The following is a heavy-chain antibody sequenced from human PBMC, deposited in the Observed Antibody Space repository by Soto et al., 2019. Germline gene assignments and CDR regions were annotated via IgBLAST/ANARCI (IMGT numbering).Heavy chain of an antibody. CDR1: GYTFTSYA. CDR3: ATSLADTSSYYYYSIDV. J-gene: IGHJ6*03. Sequence: QVQLVQSGAEVKKPGASVKVSCKASGYTFTSYAMHWVRQAPGQRLEWMGWINAGNGNTKYSQKFQGRVTITRDTSASKAYRELSRLRSEDTAVYYCATSLADTSSYYYYSIDVWGKGTTVTVSS. D-gene: IGHD2-2*01. CDR2: INAGNGNT. V-gene: IGHV1-3*01.